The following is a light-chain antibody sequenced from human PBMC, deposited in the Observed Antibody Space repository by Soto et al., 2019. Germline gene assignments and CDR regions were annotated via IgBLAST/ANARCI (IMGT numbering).Light chain of an antibody. Sequence: EIVITHSPSTLSVSPGERATLSCRASQSVSSNLAWYQQKPGQAPRLLIYGASTRATGIPARFSGSGSGTEFILTISSLQSEDFAVYYCQQYNIWPRAFGQGTKVDIK. V-gene: IGKV3-15*01. J-gene: IGKJ1*01. CDR1: QSVSSN. CDR3: QQYNIWPRA. CDR2: GAS.